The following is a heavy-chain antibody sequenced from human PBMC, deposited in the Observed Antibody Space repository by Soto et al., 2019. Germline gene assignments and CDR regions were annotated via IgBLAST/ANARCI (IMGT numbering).Heavy chain of an antibody. CDR2: IIPIFGTA. D-gene: IGHD2-15*01. CDR3: AREGRYGRGGSCYGMDV. J-gene: IGHJ4*02. V-gene: IGHV1-69*13. Sequence: ASVKVSCKASGGTFSSYAISWVRQAPGQGLEWMGGIIPIFGTANYAQKFQGRVTITADESTSTAYMELSSLRSEDTAVYYCAREGRYGRGGSCYGMDVWGQGTLVTVSS. CDR1: GGTFSSYA.